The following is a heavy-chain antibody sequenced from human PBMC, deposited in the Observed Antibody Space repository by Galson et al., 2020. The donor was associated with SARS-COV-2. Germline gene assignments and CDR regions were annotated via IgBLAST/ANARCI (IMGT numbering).Heavy chain of an antibody. Sequence: PGGSLRLSCAASEFTVNSYGMHWVRQAPGKGLEWVAVISDGGTNKYYADSVKGRFTISRDNSRNTLYLQMNSLRAEDTAMYYCAKAVSGWGLLHPFDIWGQVTMLTVSS. J-gene: IGHJ3*02. CDR1: EFTVNSYG. V-gene: IGHV3-30*18. D-gene: IGHD1-26*01. CDR3: AKAVSGWGLLHPFDI. CDR2: ISDGGTNK.